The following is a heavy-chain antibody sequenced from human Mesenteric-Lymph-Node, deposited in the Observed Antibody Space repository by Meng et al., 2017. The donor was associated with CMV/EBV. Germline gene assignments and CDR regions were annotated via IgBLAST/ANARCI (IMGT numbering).Heavy chain of an antibody. Sequence: QLAVQEWGPGLVKPSETLSLSCIVSGDSISNSTYYWTWIRQPPGKGLEWIGSVHHSGTTYYNPSLKGRLTISVDTSANLFSLRLTTVTAADTATYYCARRGNYDSDYSEYWGQGTLVTVSS. CDR1: GDSISNSTYY. V-gene: IGHV4-39*01. CDR2: VHHSGTT. D-gene: IGHD3-22*01. CDR3: ARRGNYDSDYSEY. J-gene: IGHJ4*02.